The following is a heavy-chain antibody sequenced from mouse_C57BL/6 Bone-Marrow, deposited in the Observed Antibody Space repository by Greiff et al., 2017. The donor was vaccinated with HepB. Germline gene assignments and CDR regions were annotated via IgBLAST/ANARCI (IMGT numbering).Heavy chain of an antibody. CDR2: IRNKANGYTT. J-gene: IGHJ2*01. CDR1: GFTFTDYY. D-gene: IGHD2-3*01. CDR3: ARYGYYGYCPFDY. V-gene: IGHV7-3*01. Sequence: EVKLMESGGGLVQPGGSLSLSCAASGFTFTDYYMSWVRQPPGKALEWLGFIRNKANGYTTEYSAYVKGRFTISRDTSQSILYLQMNALRAEDSATYYCARYGYYGYCPFDYWGQGTTLTVSS.